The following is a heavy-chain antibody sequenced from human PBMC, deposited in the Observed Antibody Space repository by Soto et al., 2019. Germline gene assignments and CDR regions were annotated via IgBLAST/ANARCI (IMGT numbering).Heavy chain of an antibody. CDR3: ARDLNRYYYDSSGQRWFDP. J-gene: IGHJ5*02. Sequence: ASVKVSCKASGYTFTCYGISWVRQAPGQGLEWMGWISAYNGNTNYAQKLQGRVTMTTDTSTSTAYMELRSLRSDDKAVYYCARDLNRYYYDSSGQRWFDPWGQGTLVTVSS. V-gene: IGHV1-18*04. D-gene: IGHD3-22*01. CDR1: GYTFTCYG. CDR2: ISAYNGNT.